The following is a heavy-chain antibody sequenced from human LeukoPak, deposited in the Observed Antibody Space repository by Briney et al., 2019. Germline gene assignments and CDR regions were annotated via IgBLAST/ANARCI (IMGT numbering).Heavy chain of an antibody. CDR1: GGSLSSYE. CDR3: ARLDRGINAAQFDY. V-gene: IGHV4-59*01. D-gene: IGHD6-25*01. J-gene: IGHJ4*02. Sequence: SETLSLTCTVSGGSLSSYEWSWVRQPPGKGLEWIGYIYYSGSTNYNPSLKSRVTLSVDTSKNQFSLKLSSVTAADTAVYYCARLDRGINAAQFDYWGQGSLVTVSS. CDR2: IYYSGST.